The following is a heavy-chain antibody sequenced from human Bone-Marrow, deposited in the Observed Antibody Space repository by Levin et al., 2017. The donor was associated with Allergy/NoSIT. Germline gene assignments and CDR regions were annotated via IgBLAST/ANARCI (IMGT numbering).Heavy chain of an antibody. CDR2: IWYDGSNK. CDR3: ARDRNLVSLHSPPGSSYYFDY. D-gene: IGHD1-14*01. CDR1: GFTFSSYG. Sequence: SCAASGFTFSSYGMHWVRQAPGKGLEWVAVIWYDGSNKYYADSVKGRFTISRDNSKNTLYLQMNSLRAEDTAVYYCARDRNLVSLHSPPGSSYYFDYWGQGTLVTVSS. V-gene: IGHV3-33*01. J-gene: IGHJ4*02.